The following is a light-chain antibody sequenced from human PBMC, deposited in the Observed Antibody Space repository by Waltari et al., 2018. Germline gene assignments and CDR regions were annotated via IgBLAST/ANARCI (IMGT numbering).Light chain of an antibody. CDR1: QSISNW. CDR3: QQYNSYSLLT. CDR2: KAS. J-gene: IGKJ4*01. V-gene: IGKV1-5*03. Sequence: DIQMTQSPSTLSASVGDRFTITCRASQSISNWLAWYQQKPGKAPKLLIYKASTLESGVPSRFSGSGSGTEFTLTISSLQPDDFATYYYQQYNSYSLLTFGGGTKVEIK.